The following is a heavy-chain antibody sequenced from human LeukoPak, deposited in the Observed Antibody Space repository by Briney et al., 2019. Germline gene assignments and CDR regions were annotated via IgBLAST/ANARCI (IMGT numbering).Heavy chain of an antibody. CDR3: ARRKNHYYYGMDV. J-gene: IGHJ6*02. D-gene: IGHD1-14*01. CDR2: INHSGST. CDR1: GGSFSGYY. V-gene: IGHV4-34*01. Sequence: SETLSLTCAVYGGSFSGYYWSWIRQPPGKGLEWIGEINHSGSTNYNPSLKSRVTISVDTSKNQFSLKLSSVTAADTAVYYCARRKNHYYYGMDVWGQGTTVTVSS.